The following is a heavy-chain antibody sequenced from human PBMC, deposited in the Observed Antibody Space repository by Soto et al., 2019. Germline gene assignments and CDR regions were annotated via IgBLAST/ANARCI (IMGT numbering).Heavy chain of an antibody. CDR2: IEQDGSDT. Sequence: PGGSLRLSCAASGFTFSSYWMSWVRQAPGKGLEWVANIEQDGSDTYYVDSVKGRFTISRDNAKNTLYLQMNSLRADDAAVFYCAKRDRVSSSPCFAYWAHGTLVTAS. J-gene: IGHJ4*01. V-gene: IGHV3-7*05. CDR3: AKRDRVSSSPCFAY. CDR1: GFTFSSYW. D-gene: IGHD6-6*01.